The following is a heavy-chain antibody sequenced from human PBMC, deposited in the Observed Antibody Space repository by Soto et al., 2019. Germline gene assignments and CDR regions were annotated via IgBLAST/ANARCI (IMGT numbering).Heavy chain of an antibody. CDR2: ITSSGSSI. V-gene: IGHV3-11*01. D-gene: IGHD6-6*01. CDR1: GFTFSDYY. J-gene: IGHJ4*02. Sequence: PGGSLRLSCAASGFTFSDYYMSWIRQAPGKGLEWASYITSSGSSIYYADSVKGRFTISRDNAKNSLYLQMNSLRAEDTAVYYCARDKGQLVPADGYWGQGTLVTVSS. CDR3: ARDKGQLVPADGY.